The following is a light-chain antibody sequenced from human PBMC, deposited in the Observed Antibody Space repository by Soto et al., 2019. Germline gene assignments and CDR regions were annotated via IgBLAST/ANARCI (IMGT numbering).Light chain of an antibody. Sequence: QSVLTQPPSVSAAPGQKVTMSCSGGSSNIGNSYVSWYQHLPGTAPKLLIYETEKRPSDIPDRFSASKSGTSATLGISGLQTGDEADYYCGTWVSSLSVWVLGGGTKLTVL. CDR2: ETE. CDR3: GTWVSSLSVWV. CDR1: SSNIGNSY. J-gene: IGLJ3*02. V-gene: IGLV1-51*02.